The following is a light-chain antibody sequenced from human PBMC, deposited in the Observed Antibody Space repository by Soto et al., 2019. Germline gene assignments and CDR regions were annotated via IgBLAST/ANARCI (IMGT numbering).Light chain of an antibody. Sequence: QSVLTQPASVSGSPGQSITISCTGTSSDVGSYNFVSWYQHHAAKAPKLMIYEGSKRPSGISNRFSGSKSGNTASLTISGLQAEDEADYYCCSYVLTNTWVFGGGTKLTVL. CDR1: SSDVGSYNF. J-gene: IGLJ3*02. V-gene: IGLV2-23*01. CDR3: CSYVLTNTWV. CDR2: EGS.